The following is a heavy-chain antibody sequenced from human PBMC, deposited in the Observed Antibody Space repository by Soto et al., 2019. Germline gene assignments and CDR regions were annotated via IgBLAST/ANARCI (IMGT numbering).Heavy chain of an antibody. CDR3: ATSVGSAGGFDY. Sequence: VPLVQSGAEVKKPGSSVKVSCNASGGTFSSYAISLVRQAPGHGLEWMGGIIPIFGTANYAQKFQGRVTITADESTSTAYMERSSLRAEDTAVYYCATSVGSAGGFDYWGQGTLVTVSS. D-gene: IGHD1-26*01. CDR2: IIPIFGTA. V-gene: IGHV1-69*01. J-gene: IGHJ4*02. CDR1: GGTFSSYA.